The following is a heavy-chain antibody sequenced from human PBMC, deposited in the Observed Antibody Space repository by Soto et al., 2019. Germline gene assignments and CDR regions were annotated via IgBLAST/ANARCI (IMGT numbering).Heavy chain of an antibody. CDR3: ARDTAPSDV. V-gene: IGHV1-3*01. J-gene: IGHJ6*02. D-gene: IGHD4-17*01. CDR1: GYTFTNYA. CDR2: INAGNGNT. Sequence: QVQLVQSGAEVKKPWASVKVSCKASGYTFTNYAMHWVRQAPGQRLEWMGWINAGNGNTKYSQKLQGRVTITRDTSANTAYMELSSLRSEDTAVYYCARDTAPSDVWGQGTTVTVSS.